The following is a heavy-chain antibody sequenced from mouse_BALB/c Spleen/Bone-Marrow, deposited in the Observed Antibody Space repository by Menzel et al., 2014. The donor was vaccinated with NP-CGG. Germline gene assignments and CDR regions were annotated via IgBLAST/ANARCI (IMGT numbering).Heavy chain of an antibody. D-gene: IGHD4-1*01. CDR1: GFTFTDYY. Sequence: EVQGVESGGGLVQPGGSLRLSCATSGFTFTDYYMSWVRQPPGKALEWLGFIRNKANGYTTEYSASVKGRITISRDNSQSILYLQMNTLRAEDSSTYYCARCTNWYFDYWGQGTTLPVSP. J-gene: IGHJ2*01. CDR2: IRNKANGYTT. CDR3: ARCTNWYFDY. V-gene: IGHV7-3*02.